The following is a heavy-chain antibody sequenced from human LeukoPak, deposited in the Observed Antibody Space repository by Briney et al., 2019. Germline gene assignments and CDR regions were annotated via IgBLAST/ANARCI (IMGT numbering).Heavy chain of an antibody. D-gene: IGHD2-15*01. Sequence: SETLSLTCAVYGGSFSGYYWSWIRQPPGKGLEWIGEINHSGSTNYNPSLKSRVTISVDTSKNQFSLKLSSVTAADTAVYYCARGGREADIVVVVAATDFDYWGQGTLVTVSS. CDR1: GGSFSGYY. V-gene: IGHV4-34*01. CDR3: ARGGREADIVVVVAATDFDY. J-gene: IGHJ4*02. CDR2: INHSGST.